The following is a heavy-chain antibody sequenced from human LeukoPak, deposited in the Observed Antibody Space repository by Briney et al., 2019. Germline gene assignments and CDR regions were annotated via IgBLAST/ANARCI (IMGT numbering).Heavy chain of an antibody. Sequence: SETLSLTCAVSGGSISTYYWSWIRQPPGKGLEWIGNIYFSGSTEYNPSLKSRITISIDTSKKQLSLKLSSVTAADTAVYYCARGQTDFGYWGQGTLVTVSS. J-gene: IGHJ4*02. D-gene: IGHD1-1*01. V-gene: IGHV4-59*01. CDR2: IYFSGST. CDR3: ARGQTDFGY. CDR1: GGSISTYY.